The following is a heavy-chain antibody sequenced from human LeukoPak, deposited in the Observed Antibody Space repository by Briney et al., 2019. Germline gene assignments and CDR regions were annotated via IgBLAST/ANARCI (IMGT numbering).Heavy chain of an antibody. CDR2: INHSGET. Sequence: PSETLSLTCAVYGGSFSGYYWSWIRQPPGKGLEWIGEINHSGETNYNPSLKSRVTISVDTSKNQFSLKLTSVTAADTAVYYCARGFSAFDFWGQGTMVIVSP. CDR3: ARGFSAFDF. CDR1: GGSFSGYY. D-gene: IGHD3-3*01. V-gene: IGHV4-34*01. J-gene: IGHJ3*01.